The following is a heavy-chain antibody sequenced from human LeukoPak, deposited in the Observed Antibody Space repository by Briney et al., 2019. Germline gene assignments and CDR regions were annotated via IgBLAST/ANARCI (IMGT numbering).Heavy chain of an antibody. Sequence: PSETLSLTCTVSGGSISSSNYYWGWIRQPPGKGLEWIGSIYYSGSTYYSPSLKSRVTISVDTSKNQFSLKLSSVTAADTAVYYCARSSWYTQYYYYYYMDVWGKGTTVTVSS. CDR1: GGSISSSNYY. V-gene: IGHV4-39*07. CDR2: IYYSGST. D-gene: IGHD6-13*01. CDR3: ARSSWYTQYYYYYYMDV. J-gene: IGHJ6*03.